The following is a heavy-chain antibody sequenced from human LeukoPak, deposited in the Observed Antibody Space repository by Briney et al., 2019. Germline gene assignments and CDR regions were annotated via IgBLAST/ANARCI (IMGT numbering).Heavy chain of an antibody. Sequence: PSETLSLTCTVSGGSISSYYWSWIRQPPGKGLEWIGYIYYSGSTNYNPSLKSRVTISVDTSKNQFSLKLSSVTAADTAVYYCARAGNLVIKDYYYYYCMDVWGKGTTVTVSS. D-gene: IGHD3-9*01. V-gene: IGHV4-59*01. J-gene: IGHJ6*03. CDR2: IYYSGST. CDR1: GGSISSYY. CDR3: ARAGNLVIKDYYYYYCMDV.